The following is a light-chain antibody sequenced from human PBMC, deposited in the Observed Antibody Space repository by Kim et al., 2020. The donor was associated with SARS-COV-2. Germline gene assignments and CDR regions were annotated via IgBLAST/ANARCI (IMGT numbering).Light chain of an antibody. V-gene: IGKV1-6*01. CDR1: QGIRND. J-gene: IGKJ1*01. CDR2: AAS. Sequence: ASVGDTVTITCRASQGIRNDVGWYQQKPGQAPNLLIYAASTLKSGVPPRFSGGASGTNFTLTISTLQPEDFATYYCLQDFTYPRTFGQGTKVDIK. CDR3: LQDFTYPRT.